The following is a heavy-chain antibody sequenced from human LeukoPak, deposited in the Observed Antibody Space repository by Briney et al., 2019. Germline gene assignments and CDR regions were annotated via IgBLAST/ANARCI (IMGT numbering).Heavy chain of an antibody. D-gene: IGHD3-22*01. Sequence: PGGSLRLSCAASGFTFSNYAMNWVRQAPGRGLEWVSGISSTSASTYYIDSVKGRFTISRDNSKNTLYLQVNSLRAEDTAVYYCATDSSGYYRSRIDYWGQGTLVTVSS. CDR1: GFTFSNYA. CDR3: ATDSSGYYRSRIDY. J-gene: IGHJ4*02. V-gene: IGHV3-23*01. CDR2: ISSTSAST.